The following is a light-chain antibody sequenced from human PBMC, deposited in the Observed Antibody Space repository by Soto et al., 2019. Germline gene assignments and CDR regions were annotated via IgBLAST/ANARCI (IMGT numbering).Light chain of an antibody. CDR2: GAS. CDR1: QSVSSN. CDR3: QQYNNWPRAT. J-gene: IGKJ4*01. Sequence: EVVMTQSPATLSVSLGDRATLSCRASQSVSSNLAWYQQKPGQAPRLLIYGASTRATGIPARFSGSGSGTEFTLPISSLQSEDFAAYSCQQYNNWPRATFGGGTKVDIK. V-gene: IGKV3-15*01.